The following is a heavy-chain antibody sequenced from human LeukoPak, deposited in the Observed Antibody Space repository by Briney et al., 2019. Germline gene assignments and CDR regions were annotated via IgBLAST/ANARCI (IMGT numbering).Heavy chain of an antibody. CDR1: GFPFSVYE. Sequence: PGGSLRLSCAVSGFPFSVYEMNWVRQAPGKGLEWVSNIASSGTTIYYADSVKGRFSISRDNAMSSLYLQMNSLTVEDTAVYYCALLAVASDFDYWGQGALVTVSS. J-gene: IGHJ4*02. CDR2: IASSGTTI. CDR3: ALLAVASDFDY. D-gene: IGHD6-19*01. V-gene: IGHV3-48*03.